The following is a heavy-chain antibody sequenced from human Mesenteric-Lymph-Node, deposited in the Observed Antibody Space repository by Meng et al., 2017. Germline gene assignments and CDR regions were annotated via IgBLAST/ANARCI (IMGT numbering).Heavy chain of an antibody. CDR2: ISGSGGST. CDR1: GSTFKYNA. CDR3: AKSYYYGSGSYYAFDY. J-gene: IGHJ4*02. V-gene: IGHV3-23*01. Sequence: GESLKISCAASGSTFKYNAMSWVRQAPGKGLEWVSVISGSGGSTYYADSVKGRFTISRDNSKNTLYLQMNSLRAEDTAVYYCAKSYYYGSGSYYAFDYWGQGTLVTVSS. D-gene: IGHD3-10*01.